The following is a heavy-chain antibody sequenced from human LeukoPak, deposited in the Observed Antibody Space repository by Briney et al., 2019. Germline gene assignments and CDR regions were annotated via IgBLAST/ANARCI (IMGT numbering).Heavy chain of an antibody. CDR1: GFTFSNYA. Sequence: GGSLRLSCAASGFTFSNYAMSWVRQAPGKGLEWVSGISGSGGSTYYADSVKGRFTISRDNSKNTLFLQMNSLRAEDTAVYYCAKGGSGWLFDYWGQGTLVTVSS. J-gene: IGHJ4*02. V-gene: IGHV3-23*01. CDR2: ISGSGGST. CDR3: AKGGSGWLFDY. D-gene: IGHD6-19*01.